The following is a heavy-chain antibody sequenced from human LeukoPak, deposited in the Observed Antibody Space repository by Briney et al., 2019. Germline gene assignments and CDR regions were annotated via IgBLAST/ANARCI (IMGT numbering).Heavy chain of an antibody. Sequence: PRGSLRLPCASSGFTFSSYWMSWVRQAQGKGLEWVANIKQDGREKYYVDSEKGRFTISRDNDKNSLYLQMNSLRAEDTAVYYCARDLCSSTSCPPPYYYYGMDVWGQGTTVTVSS. D-gene: IGHD2-2*01. CDR2: IKQDGREK. J-gene: IGHJ6*02. CDR1: GFTFSSYW. CDR3: ARDLCSSTSCPPPYYYYGMDV. V-gene: IGHV3-7*01.